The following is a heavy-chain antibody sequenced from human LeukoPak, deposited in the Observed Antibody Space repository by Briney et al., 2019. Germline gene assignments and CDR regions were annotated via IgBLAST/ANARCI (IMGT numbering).Heavy chain of an antibody. Sequence: PGGSLRLSCAASGFTFSDYYMSWIRQAPGKGLEWVSYISTSGSNIYYADSVKGRFTISRDNAKNSLYLQMNSLRAEDTAVYYCARWGLSGYDYEIDYWGQGTLVTVSS. CDR2: ISTSGSNI. CDR3: ARWGLSGYDYEIDY. CDR1: GFTFSDYY. J-gene: IGHJ4*02. D-gene: IGHD5-12*01. V-gene: IGHV3-11*04.